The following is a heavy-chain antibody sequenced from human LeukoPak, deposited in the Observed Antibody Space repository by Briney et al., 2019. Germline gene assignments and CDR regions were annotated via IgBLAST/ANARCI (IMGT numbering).Heavy chain of an antibody. CDR2: IYYIGST. CDR3: ARHIGGRYYYYYMDV. Sequence: PSETLSLTCTVSGGSISSSSYYWGWIRQPPGKGLEWIGNIYYIGSTYYNPSLKSRVTISVDTSKNQFSLQLSSVTAADTAVYYCARHIGGRYYYYYMDVWGKGTTVTISS. CDR1: GGSISSSSYY. V-gene: IGHV4-39*01. D-gene: IGHD3-16*02. J-gene: IGHJ6*03.